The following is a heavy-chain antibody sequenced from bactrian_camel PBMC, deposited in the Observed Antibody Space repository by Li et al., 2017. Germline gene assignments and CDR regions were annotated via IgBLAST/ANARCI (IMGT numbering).Heavy chain of an antibody. CDR2: ITDGGSAK. V-gene: IGHV3S42*01. CDR3: AKITFWPSTWSR. CDR1: GFTFSDTA. J-gene: IGHJ4*01. Sequence: VQLVESGGGEVQPGGSLRLSCAASGFTFSDTAMTWVRQAAGKGVEWISSITDGGSAKRYADSVKGRFTISRDNAKNMLYLQLNDVTTEDTAMYYCAKITFWPSTWSRRGQGTQVTVS. D-gene: IGHD1*01.